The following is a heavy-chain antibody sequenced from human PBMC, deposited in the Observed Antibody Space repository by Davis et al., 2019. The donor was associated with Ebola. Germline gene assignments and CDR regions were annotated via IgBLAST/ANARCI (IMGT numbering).Heavy chain of an antibody. J-gene: IGHJ4*02. V-gene: IGHV4-34*01. CDR1: GGSFSGYY. D-gene: IGHD2-15*01. CDR3: ARRVVVAVHFDY. Sequence: SETLSLTCAVYGGSFSGYYWSWIRQPPGKGLEWIGEINHSGSTNYNPPLKSRVTISVDTSKNQFSLKLSSVTAADTAVYYCARRVVVAVHFDYWGQGTLVTVSS. CDR2: INHSGST.